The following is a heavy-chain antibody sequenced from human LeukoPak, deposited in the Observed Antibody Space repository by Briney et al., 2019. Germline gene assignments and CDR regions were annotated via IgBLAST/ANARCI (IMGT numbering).Heavy chain of an antibody. CDR2: IYHSGST. CDR3: ARHGNVEFAHVAFDY. J-gene: IGHJ4*02. Sequence: PSETLSLTCAVSGYSISSGYYWGWIRQPPGKGLEWIGSIYHSGSTYYNPSLKSRVTISVDTSKNQFSLKLSSVTAADTAVYYCARHGNVEFAHVAFDYWDQGTLVTVSS. V-gene: IGHV4-38-2*01. D-gene: IGHD4-23*01. CDR1: GYSISSGYY.